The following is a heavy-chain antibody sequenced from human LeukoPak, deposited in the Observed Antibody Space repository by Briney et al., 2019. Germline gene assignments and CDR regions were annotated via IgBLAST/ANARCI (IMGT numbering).Heavy chain of an antibody. D-gene: IGHD3-10*01. J-gene: IGHJ6*02. V-gene: IGHV4-4*07. CDR3: ARQTLIFGSGSYHKGMDV. CDR1: GGSISSYY. Sequence: SETLSLTCTVSGGSISSYYWSWVRQPAGKGLEWIGRIYASGNTNYNPSLKSRVTISVDTSKNQFSLKLSSVTAADTAVYYCARQTLIFGSGSYHKGMDVWGQGTTVTVSS. CDR2: IYASGNT.